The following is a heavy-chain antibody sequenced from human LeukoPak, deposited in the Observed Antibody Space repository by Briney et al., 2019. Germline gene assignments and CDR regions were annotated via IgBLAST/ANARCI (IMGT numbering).Heavy chain of an antibody. V-gene: IGHV1-2*02. J-gene: IGHJ4*02. CDR2: INPNSGGT. D-gene: IGHD5-18*01. Sequence: ASVKVSXKASGYTFTGYYMHWVRQAPGQGLEGMGWINPNSGGTKYAQKFQGRVTMTRDTSRSTAYMELSRLRSDDTAVYYCARAGGYSYKDYWGQGTLVTVSS. CDR3: ARAGGYSYKDY. CDR1: GYTFTGYY.